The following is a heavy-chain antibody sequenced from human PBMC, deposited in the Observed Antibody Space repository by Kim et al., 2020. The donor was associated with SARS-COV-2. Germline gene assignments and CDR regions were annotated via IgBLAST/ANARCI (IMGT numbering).Heavy chain of an antibody. CDR1: GFTFSSYG. Sequence: GGSLRLSCAASGFTFSSYGMHWVRQAPGKGLEWVAVIWYDGSNKYYADPVKGRFTISRDNSKNTLYLQMNSLRAEDTAVYYCARGEYYYGSGRSSADAPVWGQGTTVTVSS. V-gene: IGHV3-33*01. J-gene: IGHJ6*02. CDR3: ARGEYYYGSGRSSADAPV. D-gene: IGHD3-10*01. CDR2: IWYDGSNK.